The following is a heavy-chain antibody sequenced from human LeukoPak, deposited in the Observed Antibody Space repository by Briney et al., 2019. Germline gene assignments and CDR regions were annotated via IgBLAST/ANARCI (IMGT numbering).Heavy chain of an antibody. J-gene: IGHJ4*02. D-gene: IGHD5-12*01. CDR1: GGSISSYY. Sequence: SETLSLTCTVSGGSISSYYWSWIRQPPGKGLEWIGCIYYSGSTNYNPSLKSRVTISVDTSKNQFSLKLSSVTAADTAVYYCARGAGIVATTGHFDYWGQGTLVTVSS. CDR3: ARGAGIVATTGHFDY. V-gene: IGHV4-59*01. CDR2: IYYSGST.